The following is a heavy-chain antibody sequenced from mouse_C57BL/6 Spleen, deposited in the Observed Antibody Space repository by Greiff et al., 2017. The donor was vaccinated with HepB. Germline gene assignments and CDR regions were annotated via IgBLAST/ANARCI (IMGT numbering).Heavy chain of an antibody. CDR1: GYTFTDYN. D-gene: IGHD1-1*01. J-gene: IGHJ2*01. CDR2: INPNNGGT. CDR3: ARGIGTYYYGSSYDYFDY. V-gene: IGHV1-18*01. Sequence: EVKVVESGPELVKPGASVKIPCKASGYTFTDYNMDWVKQSHGKSLEWIGDINPNNGGTIYNQKFKGKATLTVDKSSSTAYMELRSLTSEDTAVYYCARGIGTYYYGSSYDYFDYWGQGTTLTVSS.